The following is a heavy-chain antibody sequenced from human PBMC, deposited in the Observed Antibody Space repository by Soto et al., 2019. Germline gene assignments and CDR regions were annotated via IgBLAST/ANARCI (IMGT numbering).Heavy chain of an antibody. CDR1: GFTFSSYG. CDR2: IWYDGSNK. CDR3: ARRSSSWYAFDI. Sequence: GGSLRLFCAASGFTFSSYGMHWVRQAPGKGLEWVAVIWYDGSNKYYADSVKGRFTISRDNSKNTLYLQMNSLRAEDTAVYYCARRSSSWYAFDIWGQGTMVTVSS. V-gene: IGHV3-33*01. J-gene: IGHJ3*02. D-gene: IGHD6-13*01.